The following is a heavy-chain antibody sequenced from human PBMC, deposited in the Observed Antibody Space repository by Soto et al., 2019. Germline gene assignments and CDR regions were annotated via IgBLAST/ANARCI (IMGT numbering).Heavy chain of an antibody. D-gene: IGHD6-13*01. CDR3: ARGGLQHALDV. V-gene: IGHV3-74*03. Sequence: EVQLVESGGGLVQPGGSLRLSCAASGFTFSNYWMYWVRQAPGKGLVWVSRVNNDGTDTTHADSVKGRFTISRDNAENTLYLHMNSLGAVDTAVYYCARGGLQHALDVWGQGSRVTVSS. CDR1: GFTFSNYW. J-gene: IGHJ6*02. CDR2: VNNDGTDT.